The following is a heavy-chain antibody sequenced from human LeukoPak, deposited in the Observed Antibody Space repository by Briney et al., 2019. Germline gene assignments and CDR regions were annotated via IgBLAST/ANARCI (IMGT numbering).Heavy chain of an antibody. CDR2: INHSGST. J-gene: IGHJ4*02. V-gene: IGHV4-34*01. Sequence: PSETLSLTCAVYGGSFSGYYWSWIRQPPGKGLEWIGEINHSGSTNYNPSLQSRLTISVDTSKNQFSLKLNSVTAADTAVYYCARGRSGFGTNSDYWGQGTLVTVSS. D-gene: IGHD3-10*01. CDR3: ARGRSGFGTNSDY. CDR1: GGSFSGYY.